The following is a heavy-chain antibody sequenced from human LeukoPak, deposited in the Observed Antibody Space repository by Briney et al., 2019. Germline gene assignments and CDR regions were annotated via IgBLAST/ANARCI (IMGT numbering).Heavy chain of an antibody. J-gene: IGHJ6*04. CDR2: ISYDRSNK. Sequence: PGGSLRLSCAASGFTFSSYGMHWVRQAPGKGLEWVAVISYDRSNKYYADSVKGRFTISRDNSKNTLYLQMNSLRAEDTAVYYCAKGTPAPRVYYYSGMDVWGKGTTVTVSS. CDR1: GFTFSSYG. V-gene: IGHV3-30*18. CDR3: AKGTPAPRVYYYSGMDV.